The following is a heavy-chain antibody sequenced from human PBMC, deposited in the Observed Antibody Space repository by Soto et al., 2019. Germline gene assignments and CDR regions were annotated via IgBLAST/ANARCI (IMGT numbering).Heavy chain of an antibody. CDR2: IYYSGST. CDR1: GGSISSGGYY. V-gene: IGHV4-31*03. J-gene: IGHJ3*02. CDR3: ASPAGTRDGYTNDAFDI. Sequence: QVQLQESGPGLVKPSQTLSLTCTVSGGSISSGGYYWSWIRQHPGKGLEWIGYIYYSGSTYYNPSLKSRVTISVDTSKNQFSLKRSSVTAADTAVYYCASPAGTRDGYTNDAFDIWGQGTMVTVSS. D-gene: IGHD5-12*01.